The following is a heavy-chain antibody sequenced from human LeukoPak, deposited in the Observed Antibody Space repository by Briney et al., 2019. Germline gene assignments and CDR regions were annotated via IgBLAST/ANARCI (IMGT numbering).Heavy chain of an antibody. CDR1: GFTFSNYA. Sequence: GGSPRLSCAASGFTFSNYAMTWVRQAPGKGLEWVSAISGSGGSTYYADSVKGRFTISRDNSKNTLYLQMNSLRAEDTAIYYCAEEGENYAFDIWGQGTMVTVSS. V-gene: IGHV3-23*01. D-gene: IGHD2-21*01. CDR3: AEEGENYAFDI. CDR2: ISGSGGST. J-gene: IGHJ3*02.